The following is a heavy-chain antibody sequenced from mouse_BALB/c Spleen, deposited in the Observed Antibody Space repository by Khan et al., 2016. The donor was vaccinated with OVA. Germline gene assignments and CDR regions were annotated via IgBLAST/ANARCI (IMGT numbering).Heavy chain of an antibody. CDR2: IWAGGST. CDR1: GFSLTSYG. V-gene: IGHV2-9*02. Sequence: QVQLKQSGPGLVAPSQSLSITCTVSGFSLTSYGVNWVRQPPGKGLEWLGVIWAGGSTNYNSALMSRLSISKDNVKSQVFLKMNSLETDDTAMYYCARFYDPNYAVDYWGPGTSVTVSS. CDR3: ARFYDPNYAVDY. D-gene: IGHD2-3*01. J-gene: IGHJ4*01.